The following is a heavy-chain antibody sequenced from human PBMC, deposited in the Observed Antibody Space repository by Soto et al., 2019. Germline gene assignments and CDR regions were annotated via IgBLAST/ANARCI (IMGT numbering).Heavy chain of an antibody. Sequence: ELQLVETGGGLIQTGGSLRLSCAASGFSISSNYIAWVRQPPGKGLEWVSTTFSGGNTEYAASVKGRCSISRDNYKNTLYLQMDNLRVEDTAVHYCARKPPRAIQGWAFGMDVWGQGTTVSVSS. CDR2: TFSGGNT. CDR1: GFSISSNY. J-gene: IGHJ6*02. CDR3: ARKPPRAIQGWAFGMDV. V-gene: IGHV3-53*02. D-gene: IGHD2-21*01.